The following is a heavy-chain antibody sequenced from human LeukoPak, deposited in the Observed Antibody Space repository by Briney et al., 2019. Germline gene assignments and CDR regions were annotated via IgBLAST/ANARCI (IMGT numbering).Heavy chain of an antibody. CDR3: ATGGEYYDTGGYGHDH. V-gene: IGHV3-53*01. D-gene: IGHD3-22*01. Sequence: GGSLRLSSAASGFTVSSNCMSWVRQAPGKGLEQVSVIYSGGDTYYADSVKGRFTISRDNSKNTLYLQMNSLRAVDTAVYYCATGGEYYDTGGYGHDHWGQGTLVTVSS. CDR2: IYSGGDT. J-gene: IGHJ4*02. CDR1: GFTVSSNC.